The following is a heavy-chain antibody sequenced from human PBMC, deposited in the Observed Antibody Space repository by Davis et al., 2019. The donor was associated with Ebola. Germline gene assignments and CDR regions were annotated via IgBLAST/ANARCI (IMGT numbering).Heavy chain of an antibody. J-gene: IGHJ4*02. CDR1: GGSISSYY. CDR2: IYYSGST. Sequence: MPSETLSLTCTVSGGSISSYYWSWIRQPPGKGLEWIGYIYYSGSTNYNPSLKSRVTISVDTSKNQFSLKLSSVTAADAAVYYCARVWFYGDYYFDYWGQGTLVTVSS. D-gene: IGHD4-17*01. CDR3: ARVWFYGDYYFDY. V-gene: IGHV4-59*01.